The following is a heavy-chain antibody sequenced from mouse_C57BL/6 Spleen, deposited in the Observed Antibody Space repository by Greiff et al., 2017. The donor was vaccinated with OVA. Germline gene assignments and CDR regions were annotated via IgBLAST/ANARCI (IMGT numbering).Heavy chain of an antibody. D-gene: IGHD1-1*01. J-gene: IGHJ4*01. V-gene: IGHV1-50*01. Sequence: QVQLQQPGAELVKPGASVKLSCKASGYTFTSYWMQWVKQRPGQGLEWIGEIDPSDSYNNYNQKFKGKATLTVDTSSSTAYMQLSSLTSEDSAVYYCARGDYGNYAMDYWGQGTSVTVSS. CDR2: IDPSDSYN. CDR3: ARGDYGNYAMDY. CDR1: GYTFTSYW.